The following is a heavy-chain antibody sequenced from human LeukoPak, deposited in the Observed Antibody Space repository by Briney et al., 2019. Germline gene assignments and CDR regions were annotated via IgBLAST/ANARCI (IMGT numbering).Heavy chain of an antibody. J-gene: IGHJ6*03. Sequence: ASVKVSCKASGGTFSSYAISWVRQAPGQGLEWMGGIIPIFGTANYAQKFQGRVTITADESTSTAYMELSSLRSEDTAVYYCARGLITMVRGVIIKGGYYYMDVWGKGTTVTVSS. CDR3: ARGLITMVRGVIIKGGYYYMDV. CDR1: GGTFSSYA. D-gene: IGHD3-10*01. V-gene: IGHV1-69*01. CDR2: IIPIFGTA.